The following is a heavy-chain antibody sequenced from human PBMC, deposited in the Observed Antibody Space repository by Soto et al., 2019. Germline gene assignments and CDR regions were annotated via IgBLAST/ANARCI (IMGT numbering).Heavy chain of an antibody. V-gene: IGHV4-4*02. CDR2: IYHSGST. CDR1: GGSISSSNW. Sequence: SKTPYLTCAVSGGSISSSNWWSWVRQPPGKGLEWIGEIYHSGSTNYNPSLKSRVTISVDTSKNQFSLKLSSVTAADTAVYYCAIVRLRDGYNHLPWYCGQRTLVPGSA. CDR3: AIVRLRDGYNHLPWY. J-gene: IGHJ4*02. D-gene: IGHD5-12*01.